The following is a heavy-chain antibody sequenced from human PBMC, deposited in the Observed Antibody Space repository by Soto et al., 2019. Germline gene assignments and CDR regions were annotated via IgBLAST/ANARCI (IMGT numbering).Heavy chain of an antibody. CDR1: GFTFDDYG. J-gene: IGHJ4*02. CDR3: ARQHGVTTSHYFDY. CDR2: INWNGGST. D-gene: IGHD4-17*01. Sequence: GGSLRLSCAASGFTFDDYGMSWVRQAPGKGLEWVSGINWNGGSTGYADSVKGRFTISRDNAKNSLYLQMNSLRAEDTALYYCARQHGVTTSHYFDYWGQGTLVTGSS. V-gene: IGHV3-20*04.